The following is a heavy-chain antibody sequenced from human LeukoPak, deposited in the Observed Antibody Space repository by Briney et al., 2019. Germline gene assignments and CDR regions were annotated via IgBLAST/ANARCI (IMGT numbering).Heavy chain of an antibody. J-gene: IGHJ4*02. CDR3: ARVEGYSGYVDY. V-gene: IGHV1-8*01. CDR1: GYTFTSYD. Sequence: ASVKVSCKASGYTFTSYDINWVRQATGQGLEWMGWMNPNSGNTGYAQKFQGRVTMTRNTSISTAYMELSSLRSEDTAVYYCARVEGYSGYVDYWGQGTLVTVSS. D-gene: IGHD5-12*01. CDR2: MNPNSGNT.